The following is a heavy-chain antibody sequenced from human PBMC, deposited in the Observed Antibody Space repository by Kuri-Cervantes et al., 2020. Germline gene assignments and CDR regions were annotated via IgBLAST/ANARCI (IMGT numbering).Heavy chain of an antibody. Sequence: LSLTCAASGFTFSSYWMSWVRQASGKGLEWVANIKQDGSEKYYVDSVKGRFTISRDNAKNSLYLQMNSLRAEDTAVYYCARVKEWFGAILAFDIWGQGTMVTVSS. CDR3: ARVKEWFGAILAFDI. CDR2: IKQDGSEK. J-gene: IGHJ3*02. V-gene: IGHV3-7*01. CDR1: GFTFSSYW. D-gene: IGHD3-10*01.